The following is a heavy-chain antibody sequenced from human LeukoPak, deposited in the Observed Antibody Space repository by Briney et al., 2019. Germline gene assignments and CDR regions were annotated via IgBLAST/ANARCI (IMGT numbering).Heavy chain of an antibody. CDR1: GFTFSSYA. D-gene: IGHD3-10*01. CDR2: ISGSGGST. V-gene: IGHV3-23*01. CDR3: ARDLAYYGSGKQNY. Sequence: PGGSLRLSCAASGFTFSSYAMSWVRQAPGKGLEWVSAISGSGGSTYYADSVKGRFTISRDNSKNTLYLQMNSLRAEDTAVYYCARDLAYYGSGKQNYWGQGTLVTVSS. J-gene: IGHJ4*02.